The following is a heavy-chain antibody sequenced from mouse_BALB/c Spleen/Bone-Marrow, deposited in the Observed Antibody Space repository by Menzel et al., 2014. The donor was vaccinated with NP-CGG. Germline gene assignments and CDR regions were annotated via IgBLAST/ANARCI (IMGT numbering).Heavy chain of an antibody. CDR1: GYAFTDYL. V-gene: IGHV1-54*01. CDR2: INPGSGST. D-gene: IGHD2-3*01. Sequence: QVQLQQPGAELVRPGTSVRVSCKASGYAFTDYLMEWLKQRPGQGLEWIGVINPGSGSTNYNEKFKDKATLTADKSSSTAYMQLSSLTSDDSAVYFCARYDGYFDYWGQGTILPVSS. CDR3: ARYDGYFDY. J-gene: IGHJ2*01.